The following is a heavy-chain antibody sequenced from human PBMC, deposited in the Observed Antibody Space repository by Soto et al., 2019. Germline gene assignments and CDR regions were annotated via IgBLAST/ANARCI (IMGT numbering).Heavy chain of an antibody. CDR3: ARVSYYYYGMDV. V-gene: IGHV4-61*01. J-gene: IGHJ6*02. CDR2: IYYSGST. Sequence: SGTLSLSCTFSGVSISSGSYYWSWIRQHPGKGLEWIGYIYYSGSTNYNPSLKSRVTISVDTSKNQFSLKLSSVTAADTAVYYCARVSYYYYGMDVWGQGTTVTVSS. CDR1: GVSISSGSYY.